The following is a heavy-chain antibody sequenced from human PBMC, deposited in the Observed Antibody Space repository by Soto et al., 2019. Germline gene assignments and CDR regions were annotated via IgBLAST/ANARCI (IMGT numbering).Heavy chain of an antibody. Sequence: GGSLRLSCAASGFTFSDYYMSWIRQAPGKGLEWVSYISSSGSTIYYADSVKGRFTISRDNAKNSLYLQMNSLRAEDTAVYYCARVVPAARVDAFDIWGQGTMVTVSS. J-gene: IGHJ3*02. D-gene: IGHD2-2*01. CDR2: ISSSGSTI. CDR1: GFTFSDYY. V-gene: IGHV3-11*01. CDR3: ARVVPAARVDAFDI.